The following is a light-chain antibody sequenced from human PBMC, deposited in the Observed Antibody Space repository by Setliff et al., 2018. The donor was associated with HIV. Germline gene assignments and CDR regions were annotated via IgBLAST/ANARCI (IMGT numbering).Light chain of an antibody. V-gene: IGLV2-14*01. J-gene: IGLJ3*02. CDR1: SSDVGAYNY. CDR2: EVS. Sequence: QSALTQPASVSGSPGQSITISCPGTSSDVGAYNYVSWYQQHPGKAPKLLIYEVSNRPSGVSDRFSGSKSGNTASLTISGLQPEDEADYYCSSYTTTSTLVFGGGTQLTVL. CDR3: SSYTTTSTLV.